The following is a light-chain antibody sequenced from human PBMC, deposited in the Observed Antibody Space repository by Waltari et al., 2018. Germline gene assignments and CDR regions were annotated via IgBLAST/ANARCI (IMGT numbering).Light chain of an antibody. CDR1: SSNIGNNY. J-gene: IGLJ2*01. CDR2: DNN. CDR3: GTWDSSLSATV. V-gene: IGLV1-51*01. Sequence: QPVLTQPPSVSAAPGQKVTISCSGSSSNIGNNYVSWYQQLPGTAPKLLIYDNNKRPSGIPDRFSGSQSGTSATLGITGLQTGDEADYYCGTWDSSLSATVFGGGTKLTVL.